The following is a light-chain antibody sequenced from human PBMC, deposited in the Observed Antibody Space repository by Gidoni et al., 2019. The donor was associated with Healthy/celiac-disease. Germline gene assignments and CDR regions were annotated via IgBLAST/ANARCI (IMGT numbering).Light chain of an antibody. CDR3: QQYNNWPRT. Sequence: IVMTQSPATLSVSPGERATLSCRASQSVNSNLAWYQQKPGQAPRLLIYGASTRATGIPARFSGSGSGTEFTLTISSLQSEDFAVYYCQQYNNWPRTFXXXTKVEIK. CDR1: QSVNSN. V-gene: IGKV3-15*01. CDR2: GAS. J-gene: IGKJ1*01.